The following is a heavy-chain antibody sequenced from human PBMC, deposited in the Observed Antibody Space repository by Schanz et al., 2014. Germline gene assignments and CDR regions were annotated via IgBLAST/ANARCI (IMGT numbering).Heavy chain of an antibody. J-gene: IGHJ4*02. D-gene: IGHD4-4*01. Sequence: VQLVESEGGLVQPGGSLRLSCAASGFTFSIYAMHWVRQAPGKGLEWVAVISYDGRSKDYADSVKGRFTISRDNSKNTVFLQMNSLRGEDTAVYYCASADYTNYFDYWGQGTLVTVSS. V-gene: IGHV3-30*04. CDR3: ASADYTNYFDY. CDR2: ISYDGRSK. CDR1: GFTFSIYA.